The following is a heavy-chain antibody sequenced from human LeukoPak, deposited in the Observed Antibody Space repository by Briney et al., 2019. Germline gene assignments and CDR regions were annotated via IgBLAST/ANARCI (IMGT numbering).Heavy chain of an antibody. V-gene: IGHV3-30-3*01. J-gene: IGHJ4*02. D-gene: IGHD6-6*01. CDR3: AREQSALDY. CDR2: ISYDGSNK. CDR1: GVTFRSYA. Sequence: GGSLRLSCAASGVTFRSYAMHWVRQAPGKGLEWVAVISYDGSNKYYADSVKGRFTISRDNSKNTLYLQMNSLRAEDTAVYYCAREQSALDYWGQGTLVTASS.